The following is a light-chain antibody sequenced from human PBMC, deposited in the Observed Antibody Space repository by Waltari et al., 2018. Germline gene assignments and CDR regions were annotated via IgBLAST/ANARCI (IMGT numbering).Light chain of an antibody. CDR1: QTILSSPTNRNY. Sequence: DFVMTQSPDSLAVSLAERATINCKSSQTILSSPTNRNYLAWYQQRPGQPPKLLIYWASVRASGVPDRFSGSGSGTDFTLTISSLQPEDVAVYYCQQYITTLTFGGGTKVEIK. J-gene: IGKJ4*01. CDR2: WAS. CDR3: QQYITTLT. V-gene: IGKV4-1*01.